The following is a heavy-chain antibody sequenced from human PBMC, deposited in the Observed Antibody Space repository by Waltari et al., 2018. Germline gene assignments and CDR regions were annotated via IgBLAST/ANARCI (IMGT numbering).Heavy chain of an antibody. Sequence: QVQLQESGPGLVKPSETLSLTCTVSGDSISTSSYYWGWIRQPPGKRLEWIGTVWHTGSPNYNPSLKSRLTISVDTSKNQFSLKLSSVTDADTAFYYCGRLTITGVGGRGWFDPWGQGTLVTVSS. CDR1: GDSISTSSYY. CDR3: GRLTITGVGGRGWFDP. V-gene: IGHV4-39*07. D-gene: IGHD1-1*01. J-gene: IGHJ5*02. CDR2: VWHTGSP.